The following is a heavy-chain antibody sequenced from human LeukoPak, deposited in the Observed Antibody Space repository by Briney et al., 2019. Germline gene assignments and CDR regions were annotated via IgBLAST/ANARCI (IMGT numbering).Heavy chain of an antibody. CDR3: ARAGLDLGIAAAQFDY. CDR2: IYYSGST. D-gene: IGHD6-13*01. V-gene: IGHV4-59*12. J-gene: IGHJ4*02. CDR1: GGSISSYY. Sequence: PSETLSLTCTVSGGSISSYYWSWIRQPPGKGLEWIGYIYYSGSTNYNPSLKSRVTISVDTSKNQFSLKLSSVTAADTAVYYCARAGLDLGIAAAQFDYWGQGTLVTVSS.